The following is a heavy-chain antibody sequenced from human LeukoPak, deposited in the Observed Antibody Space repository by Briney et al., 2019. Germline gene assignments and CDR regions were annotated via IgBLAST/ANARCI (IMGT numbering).Heavy chain of an antibody. CDR2: INPNSGGT. CDR1: EYTFTGYY. D-gene: IGHD2-21*01. CDR3: NCEGDAFDI. J-gene: IGHJ3*02. V-gene: IGHV1-2*06. Sequence: ASVKVSYKASEYTFTGYYMHWVRQAPGQGLEWMGRINPNSGGTNYAQKFQGRVNMTRDTSISTAYMELSRLRSDDTAVYYCNCEGDAFDIWGQGTMVTVSS.